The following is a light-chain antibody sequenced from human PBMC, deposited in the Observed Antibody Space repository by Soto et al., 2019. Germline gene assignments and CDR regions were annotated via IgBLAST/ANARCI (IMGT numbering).Light chain of an antibody. CDR1: QSVNSNY. Sequence: EIVLTQSPGTLSLSPGERATLSCRASQSVNSNYLAWYQRKPGQAPRLLIYGASNRATDIPYRFSASGSGKDFTLTITRLEAADFAVYYCQQYDSTPPTFGQGTKVEGK. CDR3: QQYDSTPPT. J-gene: IGKJ1*01. V-gene: IGKV3-20*01. CDR2: GAS.